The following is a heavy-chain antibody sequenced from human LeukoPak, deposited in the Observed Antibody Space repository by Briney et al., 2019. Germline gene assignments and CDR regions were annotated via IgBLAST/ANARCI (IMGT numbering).Heavy chain of an antibody. CDR1: GGSISSYY. D-gene: IGHD6-19*01. Sequence: SETLSLTCTVSGGSISSYYWSWTRQPAGKGLEWIGRIYTSGSTNYNPSLKSRVTMSVDTSKNQFSLKLSSVTAADTAVYYCARDVAVAGTFAGFDYWGQGTLVTVSS. V-gene: IGHV4-4*07. CDR2: IYTSGST. J-gene: IGHJ4*02. CDR3: ARDVAVAGTFAGFDY.